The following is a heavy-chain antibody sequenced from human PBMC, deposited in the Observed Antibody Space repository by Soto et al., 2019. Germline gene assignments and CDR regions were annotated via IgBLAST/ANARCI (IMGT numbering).Heavy chain of an antibody. CDR2: INQSGST. D-gene: IGHD5-12*01. J-gene: IGHJ4*02. CDR1: GGSIISSNW. CDR3: ARNRDGYNPYCFDY. V-gene: IGHV4-4*02. Sequence: LEILCLTCCVAGGSIISSNWWNWVGEQPGKGLEWIGYINQSGSTNYNPSLKRRVSISVDTSKNQFSLKLSSVTAAGTAVYYCARNRDGYNPYCFDYWGQGTLVTVSS.